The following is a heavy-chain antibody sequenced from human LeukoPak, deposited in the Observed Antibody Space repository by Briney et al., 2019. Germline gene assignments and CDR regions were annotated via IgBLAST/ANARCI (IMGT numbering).Heavy chain of an antibody. CDR2: IYSGGST. Sequence: GGSLRLSCAASGFTVSSNDMSWVRQAPGKGLKWVSVIYSGGSTYYADSVKGRFTISRDNSKNTLYLQMKSLRAEDTAVYYCARERNLEIAVAGTIFNYWGQGTLVTVSS. J-gene: IGHJ4*02. V-gene: IGHV3-66*01. CDR1: GFTVSSND. CDR3: ARERNLEIAVAGTIFNY. D-gene: IGHD6-19*01.